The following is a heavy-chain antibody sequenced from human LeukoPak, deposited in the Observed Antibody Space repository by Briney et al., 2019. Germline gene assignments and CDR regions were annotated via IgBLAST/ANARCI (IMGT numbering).Heavy chain of an antibody. CDR3: ARDLSGSLDY. D-gene: IGHD1-26*01. V-gene: IGHV3-30-3*01. J-gene: IGHJ4*02. Sequence: GGSLRLSCAASGFTFSSYAMHWVRQAPGKGLEWVAVISYDGSNKYYADSVKGRFTISRDNSKNTLYLQMNSLRAEDTAVYYCARDLSGSLDYWGQGTLVTVSS. CDR1: GFTFSSYA. CDR2: ISYDGSNK.